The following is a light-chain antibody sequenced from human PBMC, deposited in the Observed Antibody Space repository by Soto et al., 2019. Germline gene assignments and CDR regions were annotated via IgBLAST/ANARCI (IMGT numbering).Light chain of an antibody. CDR2: LAS. CDR1: ESVGRN. V-gene: IGKV3-15*01. CDR3: QQCSNWPRT. Sequence: EIVMTQSPATLSVSPGERATLSCRASESVGRNLAWYQQNPDQAPRLIISLASTSATGIPARFSSSGSGTEFTLIISSLQTQDFAVYYCQQCSNWPRTFGQGTKVDIK. J-gene: IGKJ1*01.